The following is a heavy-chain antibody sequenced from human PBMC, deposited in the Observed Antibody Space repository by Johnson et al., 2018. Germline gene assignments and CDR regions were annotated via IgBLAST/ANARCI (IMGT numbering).Heavy chain of an antibody. CDR1: GFTFSSFP. CDR2: ISGSGFNT. V-gene: IGHV3-23*04. J-gene: IGHJ1*01. Sequence: VQLVESGGGLVQPGGSLRLSCAASGFTFSSFPMSWVRQAPGKGLEWVSAISGSGFNTYYADSVKGRFTISRDNSKNTQYLQMNSLRAEDTAIHYCAKIEVLISSLGYVQPWGQGTLVTVSS. CDR3: AKIEVLISSLGYVQP. D-gene: IGHD3-22*01.